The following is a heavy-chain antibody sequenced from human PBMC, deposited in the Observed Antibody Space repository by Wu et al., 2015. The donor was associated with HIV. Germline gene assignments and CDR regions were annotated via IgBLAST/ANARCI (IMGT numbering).Heavy chain of an antibody. CDR3: ARDHGGGEFYYGVDV. CDR1: GYTFASHG. Sequence: QVRLVQSRTEVKKPGASVRISCRAFGYTFASHGINWVRQAPGQGLEWVGWISAYNGNTNYAQKLQGRVTMTTDTSTSTAYMELRSLRYDDTAVYYCARDHGGGEFYYGVDVWGQGP. V-gene: IGHV1-18*04. CDR2: ISAYNGNT. J-gene: IGHJ6*02. D-gene: IGHD2-21*01.